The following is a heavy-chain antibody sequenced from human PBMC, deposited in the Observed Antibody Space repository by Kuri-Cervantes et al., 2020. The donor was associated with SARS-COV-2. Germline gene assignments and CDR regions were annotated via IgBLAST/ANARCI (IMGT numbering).Heavy chain of an antibody. D-gene: IGHD2-2*01. CDR2: ISGSGGST. V-gene: IGHV3-23*01. J-gene: IGHJ1*01. Sequence: GESLKISCAASGFTFSSYSMNWVRQAPGKGLEWVSAISGSGGSTYYADSVKGRFTISRDNSKNTLYLQMNSLRAEDTAVYYCALRYCSSISCRDQGYFQHWGQGTLVTVSS. CDR1: GFTFSSYS. CDR3: ALRYCSSISCRDQGYFQH.